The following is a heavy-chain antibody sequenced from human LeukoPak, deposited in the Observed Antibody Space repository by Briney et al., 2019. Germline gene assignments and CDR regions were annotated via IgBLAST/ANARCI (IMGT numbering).Heavy chain of an antibody. CDR3: AVPSGYDSEYYFDY. CDR2: ISYDGSNK. D-gene: IGHD5-12*01. Sequence: GGSLRLSCAASGFTFSSYGMHWVRQAPGKGLEWVAVISYDGSNKYYADSVKGRFTISRDNSKNTLYLQMNSLRAEDTAVYYCAVPSGYDSEYYFDYWGQGTLVTVSS. J-gene: IGHJ4*02. CDR1: GFTFSSYG. V-gene: IGHV3-30*03.